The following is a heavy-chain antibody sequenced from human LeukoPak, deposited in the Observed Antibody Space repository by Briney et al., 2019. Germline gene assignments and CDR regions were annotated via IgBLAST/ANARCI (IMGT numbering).Heavy chain of an antibody. J-gene: IGHJ4*02. CDR1: GFTFSTYS. D-gene: IGHD1-14*01. CDR3: LTPAGWVNY. CDR2: IWYDGSNK. V-gene: IGHV3-33*08. Sequence: GGSLRLSCAASGFTFSTYSMTWVRQAPGKGLEWVAVIWYDGSNKYYADSVKGRFTISRDNSKNTLYLQMNSLRAEDTAVYYCLTPAGWVNYWGQGTLVTVSS.